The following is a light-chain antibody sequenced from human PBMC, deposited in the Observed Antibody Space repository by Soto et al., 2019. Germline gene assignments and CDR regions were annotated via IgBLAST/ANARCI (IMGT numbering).Light chain of an antibody. Sequence: EIVLAQSPGTLSLSPGERATLSCRASQSVSSAHLAWYQQKPGQTPRLLIYDTSSRATGIPDRFSGSGAGTDFTLTISRLEPEDFAVYYCQQYGSSSYTFGQGTELEIK. CDR3: QQYGSSSYT. CDR2: DTS. J-gene: IGKJ2*01. V-gene: IGKV3-20*01. CDR1: QSVSSAH.